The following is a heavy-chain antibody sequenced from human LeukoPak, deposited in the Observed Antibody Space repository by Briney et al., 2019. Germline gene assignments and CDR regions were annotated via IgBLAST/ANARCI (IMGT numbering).Heavy chain of an antibody. Sequence: ASVKVSCKASGYTFTSYGISWVRQAPGQGLEWMGWISAYNGNTNYAQKLQGRVTMTTDTSTSTAYMELRSLRSDDTAVHYCARDGRMVPAARKAGHWFDPWGQGTLVTVSS. CDR3: ARDGRMVPAARKAGHWFDP. CDR2: ISAYNGNT. CDR1: GYTFTSYG. J-gene: IGHJ5*02. V-gene: IGHV1-18*04. D-gene: IGHD2-2*01.